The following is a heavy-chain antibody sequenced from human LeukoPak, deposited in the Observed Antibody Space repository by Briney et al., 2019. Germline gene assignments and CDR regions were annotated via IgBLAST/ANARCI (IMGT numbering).Heavy chain of an antibody. Sequence: SETLSLTCSVSGGSITTYSWSWIRQPPGKGLEGVGYISHSGSTDFNPSLKSRVTMSVDTSKNQFSLKLTSVTAADAAVYYCARQGTYQYYFDYWGQGTLVTVSS. J-gene: IGHJ4*02. V-gene: IGHV4-59*01. CDR1: GGSITTYS. CDR3: ARQGTYQYYFDY. CDR2: ISHSGST. D-gene: IGHD3-16*02.